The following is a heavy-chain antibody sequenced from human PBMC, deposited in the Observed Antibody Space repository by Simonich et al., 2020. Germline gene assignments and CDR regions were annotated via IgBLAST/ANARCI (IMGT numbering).Heavy chain of an antibody. D-gene: IGHD3-3*01. CDR2: IYPGDSET. V-gene: IGHV5-51*01. Sequence: EVQLVQSGAEVKKPGESLKISCKGSGYSFTSYWIGWVRQMPGKGLEWMGIIYPGDSETGYRPSFQGQVTISADKSISTAYLQWSSLKASDTAMYYCVRCPVAIFGVVNWYFDLWGRGTLVTVSS. CDR3: VRCPVAIFGVVNWYFDL. CDR1: GYSFTSYW. J-gene: IGHJ2*01.